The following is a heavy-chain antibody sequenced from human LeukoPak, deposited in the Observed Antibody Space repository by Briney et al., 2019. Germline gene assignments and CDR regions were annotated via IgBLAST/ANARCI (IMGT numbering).Heavy chain of an antibody. CDR3: ARAYADNWNLWHY. Sequence: SVKVSCKASGGTFSSYAISWVRQAPGQGLEWMGRIIPILGIANYAQKFQGRVTITADKSTSTAYMELSSLRSEDTAVYYCARAYADNWNLWHYWGQGTLVTVSS. CDR2: IIPILGIA. V-gene: IGHV1-69*04. J-gene: IGHJ4*02. D-gene: IGHD1-20*01. CDR1: GGTFSSYA.